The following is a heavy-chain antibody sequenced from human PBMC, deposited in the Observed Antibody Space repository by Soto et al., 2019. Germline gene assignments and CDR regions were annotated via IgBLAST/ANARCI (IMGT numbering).Heavy chain of an antibody. CDR3: AREVTTRGMDV. Sequence: QVQLVQSGAEVKKPGASVKVSCKASGYTFTSYDINWVRQATGQGLEWMGWMNPNSGNTGYAEKFQGRVTMTRNTSLTTADMEVSSLRAEDTAVYYCAREVTTRGMDVWGQGTTVTVSS. CDR1: GYTFTSYD. J-gene: IGHJ6*02. V-gene: IGHV1-8*01. CDR2: MNPNSGNT. D-gene: IGHD1-1*01.